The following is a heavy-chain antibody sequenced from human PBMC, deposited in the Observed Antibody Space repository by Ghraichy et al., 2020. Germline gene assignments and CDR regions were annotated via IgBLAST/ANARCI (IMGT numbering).Heavy chain of an antibody. V-gene: IGHV1-58*01. CDR2: IVVGSGNT. J-gene: IGHJ6*02. CDR3: AADGGEGALFGYYYYGMDV. D-gene: IGHD1-26*01. Sequence: SVKVSCKASGFTFTSSAVQWVRQARGQRLEWIGWIVVGSGNTNYAQKFQERVTITRDLSTSTAYMEQSSLRSEDTAVYYCAADGGEGALFGYYYYGMDVWGQGTTVTVSS. CDR1: GFTFTSSA.